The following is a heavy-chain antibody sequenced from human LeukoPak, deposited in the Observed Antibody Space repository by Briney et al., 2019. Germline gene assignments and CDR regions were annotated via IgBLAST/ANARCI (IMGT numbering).Heavy chain of an antibody. CDR1: GFTLSSYA. J-gene: IGHJ3*02. Sequence: GGSLRLSCAASGFTLSSYAMDWVRQAPGKGLEWVAVISYEGSNKYYADSVKGRFTTSRDNSKNTLYLQMNSLRAEDTAVYYCARDLKGDVDAFDIWGQGTMVTVSS. CDR2: ISYEGSNK. CDR3: ARDLKGDVDAFDI. V-gene: IGHV3-30*04.